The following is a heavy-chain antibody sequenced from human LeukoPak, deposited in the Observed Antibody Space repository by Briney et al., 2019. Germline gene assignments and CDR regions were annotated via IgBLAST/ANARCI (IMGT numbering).Heavy chain of an antibody. D-gene: IGHD3-10*01. CDR2: ISGSGGST. J-gene: IGHJ4*02. CDR1: GFTFSSYA. Sequence: GGSLRLSCAASGFTFSSYAMSWVRQAPGKGLEWVSAISGSGGSTYYADSVKGRFTISRDNPKNTLYLQMNSLRAEDTAVYYCAKARDYYGSGSYYFDYWGQGTLVTVSS. CDR3: AKARDYYGSGSYYFDY. V-gene: IGHV3-23*01.